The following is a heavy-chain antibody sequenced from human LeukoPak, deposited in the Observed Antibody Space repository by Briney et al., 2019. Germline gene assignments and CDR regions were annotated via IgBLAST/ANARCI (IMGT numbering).Heavy chain of an antibody. CDR2: INHSGST. CDR1: GGSFSGYY. CDR3: ARGGSSSSPYYYYYYMDV. V-gene: IGHV4-34*01. D-gene: IGHD6-6*01. J-gene: IGHJ6*03. Sequence: PSETLSLTCAVYGGSFSGYYWSWIRQPPGKGLEWIGEINHSGSTNYNPSLKGRVTISVDTSKNQFSLKLSSVTAADTAVYYCARGGSSSSPYYYYYYMDVWGKGTTVTVSS.